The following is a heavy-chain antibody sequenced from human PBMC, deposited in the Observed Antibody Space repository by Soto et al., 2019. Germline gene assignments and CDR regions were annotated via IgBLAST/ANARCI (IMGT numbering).Heavy chain of an antibody. D-gene: IGHD2-8*01. CDR1: GGTFSSYS. CDR2: IIPIFGIP. J-gene: IGHJ4*02. CDR3: TRGHGVNGASFDY. V-gene: IGHV1-69*01. Sequence: QVQLVQSGAEVKKPGSSVKVSCKTSGGTFSSYSVSWVRQAPGQGLEWMGGIIPIFGIPTYAQKFQVRVTISADESTSTASMELSGLRSEDTAIYYCTRGHGVNGASFDYWGQGTLCTVTS.